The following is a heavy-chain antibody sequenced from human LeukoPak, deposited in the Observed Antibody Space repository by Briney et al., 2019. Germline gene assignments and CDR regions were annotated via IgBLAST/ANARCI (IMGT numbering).Heavy chain of an antibody. CDR3: ARGYCSGDCFTLFDY. Sequence: ASVKVSCKASGYMFTGYYMHWVRQAPGQGLEWMGWINPNSGGTNYAQKFQGRVTMTRNTSISTAYMELSSLRSDDTAVYYCARGYCSGDCFTLFDYWGQGTLVTVSS. D-gene: IGHD2-21*02. J-gene: IGHJ4*02. CDR2: INPNSGGT. V-gene: IGHV1-2*02. CDR1: GYMFTGYY.